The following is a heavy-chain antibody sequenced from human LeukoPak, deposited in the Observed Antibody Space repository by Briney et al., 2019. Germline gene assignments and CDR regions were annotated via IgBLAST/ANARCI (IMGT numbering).Heavy chain of an antibody. CDR3: ATHKPSGSYPNWFDP. J-gene: IGHJ5*02. V-gene: IGHV1-18*01. Sequence: ASVKVSCKASGYTFTSYGISWVRQAPGQGLEWMGWISAYNGNTNYAQKLQGRVTMTTDTSTSTAYMELRSLRSDDTAVYYCATHKPSGSYPNWFDPWGQGTLVTVSS. D-gene: IGHD1-26*01. CDR2: ISAYNGNT. CDR1: GYTFTSYG.